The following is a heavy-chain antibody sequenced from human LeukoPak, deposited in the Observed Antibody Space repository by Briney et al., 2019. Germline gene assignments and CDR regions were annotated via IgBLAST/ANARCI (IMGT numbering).Heavy chain of an antibody. V-gene: IGHV1-69*04. J-gene: IGHJ4*02. Sequence: ASVKVSCKASGYTFTSYGFSWVRQAPGQGLEWMGRIIPILGIANYAQKFQGRVTITADKSTSTAYMELSSLRSEDTAVYYCASLLDIISGSRMGSFDYWGQGTLVTVSS. D-gene: IGHD1-26*01. CDR3: ASLLDIISGSRMGSFDY. CDR2: IIPILGIA. CDR1: GYTFTSYG.